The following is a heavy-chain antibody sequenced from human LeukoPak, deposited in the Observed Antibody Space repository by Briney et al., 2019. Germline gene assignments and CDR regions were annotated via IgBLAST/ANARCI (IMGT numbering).Heavy chain of an antibody. V-gene: IGHV1-2*06. D-gene: IGHD4/OR15-4a*01. CDR1: GYTFTGYY. Sequence: ASVKVSCKASGYTFTGYYMHWVRQAPGQGLEWMGRINPNSGGTNYAQKFQGRVTMTRDTSISTAYMELSSLRSDDTAVYYCARTNYYYYYYGMDVWGQGTTVTVSS. J-gene: IGHJ6*02. CDR2: INPNSGGT. CDR3: ARTNYYYYYYGMDV.